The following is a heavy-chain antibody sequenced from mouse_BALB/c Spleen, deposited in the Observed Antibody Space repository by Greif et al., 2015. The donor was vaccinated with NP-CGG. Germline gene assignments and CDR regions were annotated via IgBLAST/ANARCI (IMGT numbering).Heavy chain of an antibody. CDR3: ARAPGNYAWFAY. J-gene: IGHJ3*01. D-gene: IGHD2-1*01. CDR1: GYSITSGYY. V-gene: IGHV3-6*02. Sequence: EVKLMESGPGPVKPSQSLSLTCSVTGYSITSGYYWNWIRQFPGNKLEWMGYISYDGSNNYNPSLKNRISITRDTSKNQFFLKLNSVTTEDTATYYCARAPGNYAWFAYWGQGTLVTVSA. CDR2: ISYDGSN.